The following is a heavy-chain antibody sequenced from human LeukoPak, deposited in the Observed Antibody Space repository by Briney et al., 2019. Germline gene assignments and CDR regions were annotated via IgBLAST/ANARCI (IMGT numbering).Heavy chain of an antibody. CDR2: IFYSGST. CDR1: GGSISSHY. Sequence: SETLSLTCTVSGGSISSHYWSWIRQPPGKGLEWIGYIFYSGSTNYNPSLKSRVTISVDTSKTQFSLKLSSVTAADTAVYYCARDSEVADAFDIWGQGTMVTVSS. J-gene: IGHJ3*02. V-gene: IGHV4-59*11. CDR3: ARDSEVADAFDI.